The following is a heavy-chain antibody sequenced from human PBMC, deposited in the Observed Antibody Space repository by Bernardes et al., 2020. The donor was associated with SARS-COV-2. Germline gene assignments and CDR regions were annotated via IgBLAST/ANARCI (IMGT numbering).Heavy chain of an antibody. J-gene: IGHJ5*02. D-gene: IGHD6-25*01. CDR1: GYTFSSYS. CDR3: ARDAATNWFDP. Sequence: ASVKVSCKASGYTFSSYSISWVRQAPGQGLEWMGWISGYNGNTNYAQKLQGRVTMTTDTSTRTAYMELRSLRSDDTAVYYCARDAATNWFDPWGQGTLVTVSS. V-gene: IGHV1-18*01. CDR2: ISGYNGNT.